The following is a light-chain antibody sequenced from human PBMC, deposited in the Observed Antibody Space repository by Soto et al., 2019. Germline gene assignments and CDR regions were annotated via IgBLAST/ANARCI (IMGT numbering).Light chain of an antibody. CDR2: EVS. J-gene: IGLJ2*01. CDR1: SIDVGGHNH. CDR3: SSYAGSMNLI. Sequence: QSALTQPPSASGSPGQSVTISCTGSSIDVGGHNHVSWYQQHPGKAPKLMIYEVSKRPSGVPDRFSGSKSVNTASLTVSGLQAEDEADYYCSSYAGSMNLIFGGGTQLTVL. V-gene: IGLV2-8*01.